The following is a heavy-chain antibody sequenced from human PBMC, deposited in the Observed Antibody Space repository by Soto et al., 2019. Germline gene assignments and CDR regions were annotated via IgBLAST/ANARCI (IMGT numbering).Heavy chain of an antibody. V-gene: IGHV4-59*01. CDR3: ARTLYSYGPRFDY. Sequence: PSETLSLTCTVSGGSISGYYWSWIRQPPGKGLEWIGYIYYSGSTNYNPSLKSRVTISVDTSKNQFSLKLSSVTAADTAVYYCARTLYSYGPRFDYWGQGTLVTVS. CDR1: GGSISGYY. CDR2: IYYSGST. D-gene: IGHD5-18*01. J-gene: IGHJ4*02.